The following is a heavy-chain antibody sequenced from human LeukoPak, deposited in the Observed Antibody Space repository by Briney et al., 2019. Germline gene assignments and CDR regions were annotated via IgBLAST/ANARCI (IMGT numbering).Heavy chain of an antibody. V-gene: IGHV1-2*02. J-gene: IGHJ5*02. CDR3: ARDEDYYDSSGYYNWFDP. Sequence: ASVKVSCKASGYTFTGYYMHWVRQAPGQGLEWMGWINPNSGGTNYAQKFQGRVTMTRDTSISTAYMELSRLRSDDTAVYYCARDEDYYDSSGYYNWFDPWGQGTLVTVFS. D-gene: IGHD3-22*01. CDR1: GYTFTGYY. CDR2: INPNSGGT.